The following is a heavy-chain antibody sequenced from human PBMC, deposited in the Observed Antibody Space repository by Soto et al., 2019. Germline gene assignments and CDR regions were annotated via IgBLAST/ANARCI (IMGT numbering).Heavy chain of an antibody. Sequence: SETLSLTCTFSVGSISSGGYYWSWIRQHPGKGLEWIGYIYYSGSTYYNPSLKSRVTISVDTSKNQFSLKLSSVTAADTAVYYCATSPSIYDYVWGSYRFLFDYWGQGTLVTVSS. J-gene: IGHJ4*02. CDR3: ATSPSIYDYVWGSYRFLFDY. CDR1: VGSISSGGYY. D-gene: IGHD3-16*02. CDR2: IYYSGST. V-gene: IGHV4-31*03.